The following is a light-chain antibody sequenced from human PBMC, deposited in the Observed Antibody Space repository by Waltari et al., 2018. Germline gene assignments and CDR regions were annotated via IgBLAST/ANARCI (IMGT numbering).Light chain of an antibody. CDR2: AAS. CDR1: QSIRSY. CDR3: QQSYSTPLT. Sequence: DIQMTQSPSSLSASVGDRVTIPCRASQSIRSYLNWYQQKPGKAPKLLIYAASSLQSGVPSRFSGSGSGTDFTLTISSLQPEDFATYYCQQSYSTPLTFGGGTKVEIK. J-gene: IGKJ4*01. V-gene: IGKV1-39*01.